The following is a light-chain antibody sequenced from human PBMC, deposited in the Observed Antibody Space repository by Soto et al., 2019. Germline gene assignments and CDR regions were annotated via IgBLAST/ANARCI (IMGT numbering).Light chain of an antibody. CDR2: GAS. CDR1: QSVSSSY. Sequence: EIVLTQSPGTLSLSPGERATLSCMASQSVSSSYLAWYQQKPGQAPRLLIFGASSRATGIPDRFSGSGSESDFTLTITRLEPEDFAVYYCQQYSNSAWTFGQGTRVEIK. V-gene: IGKV3-20*01. J-gene: IGKJ1*01. CDR3: QQYSNSAWT.